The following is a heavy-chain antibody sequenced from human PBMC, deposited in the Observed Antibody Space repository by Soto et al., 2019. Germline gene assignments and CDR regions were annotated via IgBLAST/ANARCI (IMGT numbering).Heavy chain of an antibody. Sequence: QLQLQESGPGLVKPSETLSLTCSVSGGSISSSTYYWGWIRQPPGKGLEWIGTIYYSGSTYYNPSLKSRVTISTETSKNQFSLRLSSVTAADTAVYYCVRRGPYGSGSYFDYWGQGTLVTVSS. CDR2: IYYSGST. V-gene: IGHV4-39*01. CDR3: VRRGPYGSGSYFDY. CDR1: GGSISSSTYY. D-gene: IGHD3-10*01. J-gene: IGHJ4*02.